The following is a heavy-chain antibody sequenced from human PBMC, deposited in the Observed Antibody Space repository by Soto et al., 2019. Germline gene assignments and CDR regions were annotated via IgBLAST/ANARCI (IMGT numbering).Heavy chain of an antibody. CDR3: ASRSSGWYFDY. CDR1: GFTFSSYA. Sequence: EVQLLESGGGLVQPGGSLRLSCAASGFTFSSYAMNWVRQAPGKGLEWVSVISGSGDSTYYADSVKVRFTISRDNSKNTLYLQMNSLRAEDTAVYYCASRSSGWYFDYWGQGTLITVSS. D-gene: IGHD6-19*01. CDR2: ISGSGDST. V-gene: IGHV3-23*01. J-gene: IGHJ4*02.